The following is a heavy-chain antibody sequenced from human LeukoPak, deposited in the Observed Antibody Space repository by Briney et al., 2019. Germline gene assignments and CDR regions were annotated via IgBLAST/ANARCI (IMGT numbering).Heavy chain of an antibody. CDR2: ISYDGSNK. D-gene: IGHD6-19*01. Sequence: GGSLRLSCAASGFTFSSYGMHWVRQAPGKGLEWVAVISYDGSNKYYADSVKGRFTISRDNSKNTLYLQMNSLRAEDTAVYYCAKDRVLGSGPTTGFDYWGQGTLVTVSS. CDR1: GFTFSSYG. V-gene: IGHV3-30*18. J-gene: IGHJ4*02. CDR3: AKDRVLGSGPTTGFDY.